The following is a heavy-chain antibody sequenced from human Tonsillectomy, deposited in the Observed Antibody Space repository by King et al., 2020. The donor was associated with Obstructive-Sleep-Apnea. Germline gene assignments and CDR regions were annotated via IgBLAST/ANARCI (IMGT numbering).Heavy chain of an antibody. CDR1: GYTFTSYG. CDR2: SSVYNGNT. Sequence: QVQLVESGAEVKKPGASVKVSCKASGYTFTSYGISWARQAPGQGLEWMGWSSVYNGNTNHAQKLQGRVTMTTDTSTSTAYMELRNLRSDDTAVYYCARDVALVDRYYYDSSGYSALDYWGQGTLVTVSS. V-gene: IGHV1-18*01. CDR3: ARDVALVDRYYYDSSGYSALDY. D-gene: IGHD3-22*01. J-gene: IGHJ4*02.